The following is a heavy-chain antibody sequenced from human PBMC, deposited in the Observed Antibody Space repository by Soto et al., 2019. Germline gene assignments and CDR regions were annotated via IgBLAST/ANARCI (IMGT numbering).Heavy chain of an antibody. J-gene: IGHJ4*02. CDR1: GFSLSSTRMA. CDR3: AHIVVAGLGYYFDY. CDR2: IYWDDDK. Sequence: QITLKESGPTLVKPTQTLTLTCTFSGFSLSSTRMAVGCIRQPPRKALEWLALIYWDDDKRYSPFLKRRLTITKDTSKNQVVLTMSNMDPVDTARYYCAHIVVAGLGYYFDYWGQGTLVTVSS. D-gene: IGHD6-19*01. V-gene: IGHV2-5*02.